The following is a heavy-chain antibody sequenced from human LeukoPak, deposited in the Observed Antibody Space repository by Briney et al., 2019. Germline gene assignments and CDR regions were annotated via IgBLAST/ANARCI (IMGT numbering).Heavy chain of an antibody. V-gene: IGHV3-21*01. CDR2: ISSSGSYI. D-gene: IGHD2-21*01. CDR3: ARSLIADGAFDI. Sequence: GGSLRLSCAASGFTFTTYTMNWVRLAPGKGLEWVSDISSSGSYIDYADSVKGRFTISRDNAKNSLFLQMSSLRVEDTAVYYCARSLIADGAFDIWGQGTMVTVSS. CDR1: GFTFTTYT. J-gene: IGHJ3*02.